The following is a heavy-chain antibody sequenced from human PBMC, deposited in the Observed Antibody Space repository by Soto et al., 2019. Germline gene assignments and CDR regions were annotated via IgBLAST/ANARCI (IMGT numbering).Heavy chain of an antibody. V-gene: IGHV1-69*13. J-gene: IGHJ4*02. CDR2: IIPIFGTA. D-gene: IGHD5-12*01. CDR1: GGTFSSYA. CDR3: ARDVVATIGYFDY. Sequence: SVKVSCKASGGTFSSYAISWVRQAPGQGLEWMGGIIPIFGTANYAQKFQGRVTITADESTSTAYMELSSLRSEDTAVYYCARDVVATIGYFDYWGQGTLVTVSS.